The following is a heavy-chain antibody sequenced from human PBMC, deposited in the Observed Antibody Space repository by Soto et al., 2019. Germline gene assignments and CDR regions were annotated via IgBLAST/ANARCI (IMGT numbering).Heavy chain of an antibody. CDR2: INAGNGNT. CDR3: ARDQGPYCSSASCAYIHYYYYAINV. J-gene: IGHJ6*02. D-gene: IGHD2-2*01. CDR1: GYTFTSYG. Sequence: ASVKVSCKASGYTFTSYGISWVRQAPGQRLEWMGWINAGNGNTKYSQKFQGRVAITRDTSASTAYMELSRLGSDDTAVYYCARDQGPYCSSASCAYIHYYYYAINVWGQGTTVTVSS. V-gene: IGHV1-3*01.